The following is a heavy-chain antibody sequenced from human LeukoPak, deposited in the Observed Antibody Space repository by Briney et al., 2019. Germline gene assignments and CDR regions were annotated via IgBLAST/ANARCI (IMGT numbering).Heavy chain of an antibody. D-gene: IGHD3-10*01. Sequence: HGESLKISRKGSGYSFTSYWIGWVRQMPGKGLEWMGIIYPGDSHTRYSPSFQGQVTISADKSISTAYLQWSSLKASDTAMYYCARRSGYYGSGSYYYGYWGQGTLVTVSS. CDR2: IYPGDSHT. J-gene: IGHJ4*02. CDR3: ARRSGYYGSGSYYYGY. V-gene: IGHV5-51*01. CDR1: GYSFTSYW.